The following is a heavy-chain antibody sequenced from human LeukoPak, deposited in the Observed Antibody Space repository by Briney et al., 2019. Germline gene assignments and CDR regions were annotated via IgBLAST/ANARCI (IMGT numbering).Heavy chain of an antibody. V-gene: IGHV1-18*01. CDR1: GYTFASYG. D-gene: IGHD3-22*01. J-gene: IGHJ6*02. CDR3: ARDRPYYYDSSGYYYYYGMDV. Sequence: GASVKVSCKASGYTFASYGISWVRQAPGQGLEWMGWISAYNGNTNYAQKLQGRVTMTTDTSTSTAYMELRSLRSDDTAVYYCARDRPYYYDSSGYYYYYGMDVWGQGTTVTVSS. CDR2: ISAYNGNT.